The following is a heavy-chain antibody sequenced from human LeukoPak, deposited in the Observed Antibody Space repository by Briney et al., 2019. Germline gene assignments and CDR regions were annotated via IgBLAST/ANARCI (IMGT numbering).Heavy chain of an antibody. CDR2: IYYSGST. D-gene: IGHD2-15*01. Sequence: PSETLSLTCTVSGGSISSSSYYWGWIRQPPGKGVEWIGSIYYSGSTYYNPSLKSRVTISVDTSKNQFSLKLSSVTAADTAVYYCASSSGYCSGGSCYPDAFDIWGQGTMVTVSS. J-gene: IGHJ3*02. CDR1: GGSISSSSYY. CDR3: ASSSGYCSGGSCYPDAFDI. V-gene: IGHV4-39*01.